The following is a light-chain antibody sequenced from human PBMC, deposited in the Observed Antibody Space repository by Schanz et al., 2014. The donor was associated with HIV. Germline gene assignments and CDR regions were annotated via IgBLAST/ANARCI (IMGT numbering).Light chain of an antibody. Sequence: QPVLTQSPSASASLGASVKLTCTLSSGYSSYAIAWHQQQPEKGPRYLMKLNSDGSHSKGDGIPDRFSGSSSGAERYLTISSLQSEDEADYYCQTWDTGIRVFGGGTKLTVL. CDR1: SGYSSYA. CDR2: LNSDGSH. V-gene: IGLV4-69*01. J-gene: IGLJ3*02. CDR3: QTWDTGIRV.